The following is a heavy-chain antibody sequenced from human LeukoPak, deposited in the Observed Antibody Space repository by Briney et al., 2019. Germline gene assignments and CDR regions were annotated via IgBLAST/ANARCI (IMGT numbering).Heavy chain of an antibody. Sequence: PSETLSLTCAVYGGSFSGYYWSWIRQPPGKGLEWIGEINHSGSTNYNPSLKSRVTISVDTSKNQFSLKLSSVTAADTAVYYCARDSPPGDYFDYWGQGTLVTVSS. CDR2: INHSGST. J-gene: IGHJ4*02. V-gene: IGHV4-34*01. D-gene: IGHD1-1*01. CDR3: ARDSPPGDYFDY. CDR1: GGSFSGYY.